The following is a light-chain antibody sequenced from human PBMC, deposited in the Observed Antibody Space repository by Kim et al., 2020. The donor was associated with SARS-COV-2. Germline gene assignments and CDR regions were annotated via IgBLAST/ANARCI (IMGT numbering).Light chain of an antibody. CDR3: QQRSNWPYT. CDR1: QSVSRY. V-gene: IGKV3-11*01. CDR2: DAS. Sequence: SLAPRDRATLSGRASQSVSRYLAWYQQKPGQAPRLLIYDASNRATGIPARFSGSGSGTDFTLTISSLEPEDFAVYYCQQRSNWPYTFGQGTKLEI. J-gene: IGKJ2*01.